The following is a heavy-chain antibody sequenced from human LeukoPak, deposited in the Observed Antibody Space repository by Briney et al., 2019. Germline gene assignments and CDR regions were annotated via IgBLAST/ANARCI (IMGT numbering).Heavy chain of an antibody. J-gene: IGHJ5*02. Sequence: SETLSLTCIVSGGSISIYYWNWIGQPPGKGLEWIGYIYNSGSTDYNPSLKRRVTISADTSKNQFSLKLTSVTAADTAVYYCARDRELGSWGQGILVTVSS. CDR1: GGSISIYY. CDR2: IYNSGST. CDR3: ARDRELGS. D-gene: IGHD3-10*01. V-gene: IGHV4-59*01.